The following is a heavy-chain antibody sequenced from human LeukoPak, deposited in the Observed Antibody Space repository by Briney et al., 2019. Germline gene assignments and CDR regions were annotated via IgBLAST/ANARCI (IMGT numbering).Heavy chain of an antibody. V-gene: IGHV3-21*01. CDR1: GFTFSSHW. Sequence: TPGGSLRLSCAASGFTFSSHWMSWVRQAPGKGLEWVSSISSSSSYIYYADSVKGRFTISRDNAKNSLYLQMNSLRAEDTAVYYCARDRSTSGTTPPSPPDVWGKGTTVTISS. J-gene: IGHJ6*04. CDR3: ARDRSTSGTTPPSPPDV. CDR2: ISSSSSYI. D-gene: IGHD4-17*01.